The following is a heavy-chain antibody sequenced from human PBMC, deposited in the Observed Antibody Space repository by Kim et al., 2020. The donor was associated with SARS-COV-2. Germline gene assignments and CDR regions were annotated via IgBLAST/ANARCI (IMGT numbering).Heavy chain of an antibody. CDR3: ARDQGGPGRDFDWFITGPSSSYYCMDV. V-gene: IGHV3-11*06. D-gene: IGHD3-9*01. J-gene: IGHJ6*02. Sequence: GGSLRLSCAASGFTFSDYYMSWIRQAPGKGLEWVSSISSSSSYTNYADSVKGRFTISRDNAKNSLYLQMNSLRAEDTAVYYCARDQGGPGRDFDWFITGPSSSYYCMDVWGQGTTVTVSS. CDR2: ISSSSSYT. CDR1: GFTFSDYY.